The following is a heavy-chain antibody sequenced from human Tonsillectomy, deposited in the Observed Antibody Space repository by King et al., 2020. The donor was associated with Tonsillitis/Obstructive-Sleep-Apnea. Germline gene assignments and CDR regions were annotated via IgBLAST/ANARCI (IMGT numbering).Heavy chain of an antibody. J-gene: IGHJ4*02. Sequence: VQLQQWGAGLLRPSETLSLTCAVYGESFSGNYWSWIRQPPGKGLEWIGEINHSGSTNYIPSLKSRVTISVDTSKNQFSLKLSSVTAADTAGYYCARGEAYYDVWTDWGQGTLVTVSA. CDR3: ARGEAYYDVWTD. CDR1: GESFSGNY. V-gene: IGHV4-34*01. CDR2: INHSGST. D-gene: IGHD3-3*01.